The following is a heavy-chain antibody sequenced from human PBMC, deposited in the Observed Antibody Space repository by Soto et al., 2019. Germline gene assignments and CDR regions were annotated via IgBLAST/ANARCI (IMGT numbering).Heavy chain of an antibody. V-gene: IGHV4-30-4*08. D-gene: IGHD5-12*01. J-gene: IGHJ4*02. CDR3: AREKGYISGPKNFDY. Sequence: PETLSLTCTVSGGSISEYYWGWIRQPPGKGLEWIGYIYDSGSSYYNPSLKSRVTMSVDTSKNQFSLKLSSVTAADTAVYYCAREKGYISGPKNFDYWGQGTLVTVSS. CDR2: IYDSGSS. CDR1: GGSISEYY.